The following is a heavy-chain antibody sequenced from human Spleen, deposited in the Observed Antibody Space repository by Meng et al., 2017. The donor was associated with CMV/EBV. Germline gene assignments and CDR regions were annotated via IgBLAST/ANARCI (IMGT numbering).Heavy chain of an antibody. Sequence: SETLSLTCTVSGGSISSYYWSWIRQPPGKGLEWIGYIYYSGSTNYNPSLKSRVTISVDTSKNQFSLKLSSVTAADTAVYYCARVGYSSSWTGYYFDYWGQGTLVTVSS. D-gene: IGHD6-13*01. J-gene: IGHJ4*02. V-gene: IGHV4-59*01. CDR3: ARVGYSSSWTGYYFDY. CDR1: GGSISSYY. CDR2: IYYSGST.